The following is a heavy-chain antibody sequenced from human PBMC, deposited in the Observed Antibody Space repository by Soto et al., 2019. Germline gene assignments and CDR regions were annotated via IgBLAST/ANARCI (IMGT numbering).Heavy chain of an antibody. Sequence: SETLSLTCAVSSGSISSSNWWSWVRQPPGKGLEWIGEIYHSGSTNYNPSLKSRVTISVDKSKNQFSLKLSSVTAADTAVYYCARSSGWTTGDFQHWGQGTLVTVSS. CDR3: ARSSGWTTGDFQH. CDR1: SGSISSSNW. D-gene: IGHD6-19*01. V-gene: IGHV4-4*02. CDR2: IYHSGST. J-gene: IGHJ1*01.